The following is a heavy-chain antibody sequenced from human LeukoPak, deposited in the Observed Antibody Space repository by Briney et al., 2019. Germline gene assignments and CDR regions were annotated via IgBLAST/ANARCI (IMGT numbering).Heavy chain of an antibody. V-gene: IGHV4-61*05. CDR2: IYYSGST. D-gene: IGHD3-10*01. CDR3: ARVGTRGSGSYYKRNNWFDP. Sequence: SETLSLTCTVSGGSISSSSYYWGWIRQPPGKGLEWIGYIYYSGSTNYNPSLKSRVTISVDTSKNQFSLKLSSVTAADTAVYYCARVGTRGSGSYYKRNNWFDPWGQGTLVTVSS. CDR1: GGSISSSSYY. J-gene: IGHJ5*02.